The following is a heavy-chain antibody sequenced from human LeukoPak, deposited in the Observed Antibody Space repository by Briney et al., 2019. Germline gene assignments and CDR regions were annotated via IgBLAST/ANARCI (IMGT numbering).Heavy chain of an antibody. Sequence: ASVKVSCKASGYTFTGYYMHWVRQAPGQGLEWMGWINPNSGGTNYAQKFQGRVTMTRDTSISTAYMELSRLGSDDTAVYYCARVDGSSWLIDYWGQGTLVTVSS. D-gene: IGHD6-13*01. CDR3: ARVDGSSWLIDY. V-gene: IGHV1-2*02. J-gene: IGHJ4*02. CDR2: INPNSGGT. CDR1: GYTFTGYY.